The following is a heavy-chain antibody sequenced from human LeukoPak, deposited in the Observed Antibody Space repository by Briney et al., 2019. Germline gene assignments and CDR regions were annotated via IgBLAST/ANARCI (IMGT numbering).Heavy chain of an antibody. CDR3: ARESIVVVPAAYYYYGMDV. J-gene: IGHJ6*02. D-gene: IGHD2-2*01. CDR1: GGSISSGGYS. V-gene: IGHV4-61*08. Sequence: SETLSLTCAVSGGSISSGGYSWSWIRQPPGKGLEWIGYIYYSGSTNYNPSLKSRVTISVDTSKNQFSLKLSSVTAADTAVYYCARESIVVVPAAYYYYGMDVWGQGTTVTVSS. CDR2: IYYSGST.